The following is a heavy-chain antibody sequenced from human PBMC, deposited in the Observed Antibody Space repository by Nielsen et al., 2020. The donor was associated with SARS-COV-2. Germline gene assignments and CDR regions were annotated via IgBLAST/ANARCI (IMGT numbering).Heavy chain of an antibody. Sequence: GGSLRLSCVASGFTFSSYGMHWVRQAPGKGLEWVAVIWYDGSNKYYADSVKGRFTISRDNAKNSLYLQMNSLRAEDTALYYCASRLGWGQGTLVTVSS. CDR2: IWYDGSNK. CDR1: GFTFSSYG. J-gene: IGHJ4*02. V-gene: IGHV3-33*03. D-gene: IGHD3-16*01. CDR3: ASRLG.